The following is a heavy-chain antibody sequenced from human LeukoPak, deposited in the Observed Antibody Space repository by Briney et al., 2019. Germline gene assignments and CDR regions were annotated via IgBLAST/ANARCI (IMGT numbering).Heavy chain of an antibody. Sequence: GGSLRLSCAASGFTFSSYWMSWVRQAPGKGLEWVANIKQDGSEKYYVDSVKGRFTISRDNAKNSLYLQMNSLRAEDTAVYYCARDRGYCSSTSCPSLDYWGRGTLVTVSS. CDR3: ARDRGYCSSTSCPSLDY. D-gene: IGHD2-2*01. CDR2: IKQDGSEK. V-gene: IGHV3-7*03. CDR1: GFTFSSYW. J-gene: IGHJ4*02.